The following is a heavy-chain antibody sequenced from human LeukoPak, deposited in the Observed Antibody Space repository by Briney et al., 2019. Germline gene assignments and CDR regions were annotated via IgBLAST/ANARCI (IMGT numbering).Heavy chain of an antibody. Sequence: PGASLKISCKGTGYTFTSYWIGWVRQLPGKGLEWMGIIYPGDSVTRYSPSFEGQVTISADKSIRTAYLQWNSLKASDTAVYYCARHFGSPSPGVQHWGLGTPVIVSS. CDR3: ARHFGSPSPGVQH. CDR1: GYTFTSYW. J-gene: IGHJ1*01. D-gene: IGHD3-3*01. V-gene: IGHV5-51*01. CDR2: IYPGDSVT.